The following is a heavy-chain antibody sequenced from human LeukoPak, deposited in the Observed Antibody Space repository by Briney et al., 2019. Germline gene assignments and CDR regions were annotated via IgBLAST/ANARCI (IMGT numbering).Heavy chain of an antibody. Sequence: GGSLRLSCGVSGLTFSSYAMSWVRQAPGKGLEWVSAISGSGGSTYYADSVKGRFTISRDNSKNTLYLQMNSLSAEDTAVYYCASALGGSRSGFDYWGQGTLVTVSS. CDR1: GLTFSSYA. V-gene: IGHV3-23*01. CDR2: ISGSGGST. CDR3: ASALGGSRSGFDY. J-gene: IGHJ4*02. D-gene: IGHD3-3*01.